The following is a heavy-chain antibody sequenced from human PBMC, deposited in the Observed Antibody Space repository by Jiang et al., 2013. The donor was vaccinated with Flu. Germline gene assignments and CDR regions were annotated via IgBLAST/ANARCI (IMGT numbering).Heavy chain of an antibody. CDR2: SHYSGKS. J-gene: IGHJ3*02. V-gene: IGHV4-59*11. D-gene: IGHD2-2*03. Sequence: LLKPSETLSLSCAVSGGFISSHYWSWIRQPPGKGLEWIGYSHYSGKSNSNPSLKSRVTISVDTSKNQVSLKLSSVTAADTAVYYCARDLDRFDAFDMWGQGDNGHRLF. CDR1: GGFISSHY. CDR3: ARDLDRFDAFDM.